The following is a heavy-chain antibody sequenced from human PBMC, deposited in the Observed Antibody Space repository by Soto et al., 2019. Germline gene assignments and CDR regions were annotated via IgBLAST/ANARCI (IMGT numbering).Heavy chain of an antibody. Sequence: GKGLEWVASISGDRSNKYYADSVKGRFTISRDNSKNTLYLQMNSLRAEDTAVYYCAREGFGPRKNDERHNWGCFAPRGQGTLVTVSP. V-gene: IGHV3-33*01. CDR2: ISGDRSNK. D-gene: IGHD1-1*01. J-gene: IGHJ5*02. CDR3: AREGFGPRKNDERHNWGCFAP.